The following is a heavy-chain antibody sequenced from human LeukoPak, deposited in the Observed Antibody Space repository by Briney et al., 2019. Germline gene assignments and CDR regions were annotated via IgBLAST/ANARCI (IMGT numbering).Heavy chain of an antibody. J-gene: IGHJ6*03. V-gene: IGHV3-11*01. CDR1: GFTFSDYY. CDR3: ARVSKVYTYDDLYYYYYMDV. CDR2: ISSNGNTI. Sequence: GGSLRLSCGASGFTFSDYYMSWLRQAPGKGVQWVSYISSNGNTIYYADSVKGRFTISREYGKNSLLLQMNSLRADHTALYYCARVSKVYTYDDLYYYYYMDVWGKGTTVTISS. D-gene: IGHD5-18*01.